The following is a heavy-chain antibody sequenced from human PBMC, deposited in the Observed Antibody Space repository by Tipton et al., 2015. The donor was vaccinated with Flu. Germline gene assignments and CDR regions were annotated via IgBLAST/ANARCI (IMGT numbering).Heavy chain of an antibody. CDR1: GYTLTGYY. V-gene: IGHV1-2*02. CDR2: INPNSGGT. CDR3: AREQMIVVVITYYGMDV. J-gene: IGHJ6*02. Sequence: QLVQSGAEVKKPGASVKVSCKASGYTLTGYYMHWVRQAPGQGLEWMGWINPNSGGTNYAQKFQGRVTMSRDKSISTAYMELSRLRSDDTAVYYCAREQMIVVVITYYGMDVGGQDTTVTVS. D-gene: IGHD3-22*01.